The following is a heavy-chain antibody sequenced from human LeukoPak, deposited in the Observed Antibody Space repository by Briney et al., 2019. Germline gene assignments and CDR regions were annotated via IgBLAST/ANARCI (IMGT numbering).Heavy chain of an antibody. J-gene: IGHJ4*02. CDR1: GFTFSSYG. Sequence: GGSLRLSCAASGFTFSSYGMHWVRQAPGKGLEWVAVIWYDGSNKYYADSVKGRFTISRDNSKNTLFLQMDSLRAEDTAVYYCARDRSTTHFDYWGQGTLVTVSS. CDR2: IWYDGSNK. CDR3: ARDRSTTHFDY. D-gene: IGHD5/OR15-5a*01. V-gene: IGHV3-33*01.